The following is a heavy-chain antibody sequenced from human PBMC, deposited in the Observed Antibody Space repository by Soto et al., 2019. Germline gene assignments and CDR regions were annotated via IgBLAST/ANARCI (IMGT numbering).Heavy chain of an antibody. CDR3: ARFKPKVLRFLEWFPADYYMDV. CDR2: INAGNGNT. V-gene: IGHV1-3*01. J-gene: IGHJ6*03. Sequence: GASVKVSCKASGYTFTSYAMHWVRQAPGQRLEWMGWINAGNGNTKYSQKFQGRVTITRDTSASTAYMELSSLRSEDTAVYYCARFKPKVLRFLEWFPADYYMDVWGKGTTVTVSS. CDR1: GYTFTSYA. D-gene: IGHD3-3*01.